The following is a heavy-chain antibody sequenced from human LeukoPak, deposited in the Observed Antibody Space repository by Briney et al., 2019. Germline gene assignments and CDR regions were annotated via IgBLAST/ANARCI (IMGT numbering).Heavy chain of an antibody. V-gene: IGHV3-33*06. J-gene: IGHJ4*02. D-gene: IGHD6-13*01. CDR1: GFTFSSYG. CDR3: AKAGIAAAGVFDY. CDR2: IWYDGSNK. Sequence: GRSLRLSCAASGFTFSSYGMHWVRQAPGKGLEWVAGIWYDGSNKYYADSVKGRFTISRDNSRNTLYLQMNSLRAEDTAVYYCAKAGIAAAGVFDYWGQGTLVTVSS.